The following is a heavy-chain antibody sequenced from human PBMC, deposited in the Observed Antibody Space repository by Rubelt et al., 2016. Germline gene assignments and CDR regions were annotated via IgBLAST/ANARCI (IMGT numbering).Heavy chain of an antibody. CDR1: GGSISSSSYY. D-gene: IGHD6-6*01. Sequence: QLQLQESGPGLVKPSETLSLTCTVSGGSISSSSYYWGWLRQPPGKGLEWIGSIYYTGSTYYNPSLKSRVTISADTSKNQFSLKLSSVTAADTAVYYCARTGPSTSSIYWGQGTLVTVSS. CDR2: IYYTGST. J-gene: IGHJ4*02. CDR3: ARTGPSTSSIY. V-gene: IGHV4-39*07.